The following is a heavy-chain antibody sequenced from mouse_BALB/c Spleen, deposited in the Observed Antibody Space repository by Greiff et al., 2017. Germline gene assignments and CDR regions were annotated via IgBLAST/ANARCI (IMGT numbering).Heavy chain of an antibody. V-gene: IGHV1-87*01. CDR3: ASYDGYY. J-gene: IGHJ3*01. CDR2: IYPGDGDT. CDR1: GYTFTSYW. D-gene: IGHD2-3*01. Sequence: QVQLKESGAELARPGASVKLSCKASGYTFTSYWMQWVKQRPGQGLEWIGAIYPGDGDTRYTQKFKGKATLTADKSSSTAYMQLSSLASEDSAVYYCASYDGYYWGQGTLVTVSA.